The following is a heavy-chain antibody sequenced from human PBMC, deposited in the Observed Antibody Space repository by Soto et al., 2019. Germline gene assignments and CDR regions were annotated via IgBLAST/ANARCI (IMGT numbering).Heavy chain of an antibody. V-gene: IGHV3-30-3*01. CDR3: ARDHEGPHDYGDYYPY. CDR2: ISYDGSNK. J-gene: IGHJ4*02. CDR1: GFTFSSYA. D-gene: IGHD4-17*01. Sequence: GGSLRLSCAASGFTFSSYAMHWVRQAPGKGLEWVAVISYDGSNKYYADSVKGRFTISRDNSKNTLYLQMNSLRAEDTAVYYCARDHEGPHDYGDYYPYWGQGTLVTVSS.